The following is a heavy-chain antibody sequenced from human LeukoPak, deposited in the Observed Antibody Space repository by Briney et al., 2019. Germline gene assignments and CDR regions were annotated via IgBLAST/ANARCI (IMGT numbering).Heavy chain of an antibody. D-gene: IGHD3-3*01. V-gene: IGHV4-39*07. J-gene: IGHJ5*02. CDR1: GGSVSSSTYY. Sequence: SETLSLTCSASGGSVSSSTYYWGWIRQPPGKVLEWIGTIYYSGSTYYNPSLKSRVTISIDTSKNQFSLRLASVTAADTAIYYCARELENTIFGVVSRWFDPWGQGALVTVSS. CDR2: IYYSGST. CDR3: ARELENTIFGVVSRWFDP.